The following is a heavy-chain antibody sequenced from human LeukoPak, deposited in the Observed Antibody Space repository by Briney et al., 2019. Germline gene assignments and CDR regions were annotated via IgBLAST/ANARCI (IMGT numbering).Heavy chain of an antibody. CDR3: ARDRRDWFDS. CDR1: GSTFVSFG. V-gene: IGHV1-18*01. CDR2: ASANNGDT. J-gene: IGHJ5*01. Sequence: GASGTLSCTAAGSTFVSFGISWGRQAPGQGKGLMGWASANNGDTIYTEKCQDRVTMTTDTSTNTAYMEVRSLKSDDTAVYYCARDRRDWFDSWGQGTLVTVSS.